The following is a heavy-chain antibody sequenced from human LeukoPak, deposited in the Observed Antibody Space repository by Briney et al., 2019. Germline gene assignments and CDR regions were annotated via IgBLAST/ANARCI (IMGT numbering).Heavy chain of an antibody. CDR3: AKEGQTVAGNGYFDS. CDR2: ISGSGGST. D-gene: IGHD6-19*01. V-gene: IGHV3-23*01. J-gene: IGHJ4*02. Sequence: PGGSLRLSCAASGFTFSSYGMSWVRQAPGKGLEWVSAISGSGGSTYYADSVKGRFTISRDNSKNTLYLQMNSLRDEDTALYYCAKEGQTVAGNGYFDSWGQGTLVTVSS. CDR1: GFTFSSYG.